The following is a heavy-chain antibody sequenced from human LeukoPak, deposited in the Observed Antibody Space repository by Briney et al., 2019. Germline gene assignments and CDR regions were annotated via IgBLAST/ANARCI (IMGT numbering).Heavy chain of an antibody. CDR3: TRDPRHFDS. V-gene: IGHV3-48*01. CDR1: GFTFSSYS. Sequence: GGSLRLSCAASGFTFSSYSMNWVRQAPGKGLEWVSYISSSSSTIYYADSVKGRFTISRDNAKNSLYLQMNSLRAEDTAVYYWTRDPRHFDSCGQGTLVTVSS. CDR2: ISSSSSTI. J-gene: IGHJ5*01. D-gene: IGHD6-6*01.